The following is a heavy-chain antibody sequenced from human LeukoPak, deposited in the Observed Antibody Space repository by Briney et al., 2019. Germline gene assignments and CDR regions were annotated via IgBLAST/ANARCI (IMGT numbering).Heavy chain of an antibody. Sequence: PGGSLRLSCAASGFTFNNYAMSWVRQAPGKGLEWVSVISGSGGSTYYADSVKGRFTISRDNSKNTLYLQMNSLRAEDTAVYYCAKGGLRTNFDYWGQGTLVTVSS. V-gene: IGHV3-23*01. J-gene: IGHJ4*02. CDR2: ISGSGGST. CDR3: AKGGLRTNFDY. D-gene: IGHD5-12*01. CDR1: GFTFNNYA.